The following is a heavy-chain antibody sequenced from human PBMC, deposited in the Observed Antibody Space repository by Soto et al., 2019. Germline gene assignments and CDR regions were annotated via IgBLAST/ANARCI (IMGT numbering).Heavy chain of an antibody. D-gene: IGHD3-10*01. J-gene: IGHJ6*02. CDR2: ISSSGSTI. Sequence: PGGSLRLSCAASGFTFSDYYMSWIRQAPGKXLEWVSYISSSGSTIYYADSVKGRFTISRDNAKNSLYLQMNSLRAEDTAVYYCARGHGVTMVRGVITYYYYGMDVWGQGTTVTVSS. V-gene: IGHV3-11*01. CDR3: ARGHGVTMVRGVITYYYYGMDV. CDR1: GFTFSDYY.